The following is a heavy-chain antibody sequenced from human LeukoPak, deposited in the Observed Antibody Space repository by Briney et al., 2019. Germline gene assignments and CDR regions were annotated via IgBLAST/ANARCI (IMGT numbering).Heavy chain of an antibody. CDR2: INHSGSA. CDR1: GGSFSGFY. Sequence: SETLSLTCAVYGGSFSGFYLNWMRQPPGKGLEWIGEINHSGSANYNPSLESRVTMSVDTSKNQLSLKLSSVTAAGTAVYYCARPKVGYSSTDAFDIWGQGTMVTVSS. D-gene: IGHD6-19*01. CDR3: ARPKVGYSSTDAFDI. V-gene: IGHV4-34*01. J-gene: IGHJ3*02.